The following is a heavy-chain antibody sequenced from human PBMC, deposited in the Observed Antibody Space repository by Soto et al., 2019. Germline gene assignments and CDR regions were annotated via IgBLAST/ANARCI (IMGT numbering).Heavy chain of an antibody. CDR2: ISPDGGSK. D-gene: IGHD3-22*01. J-gene: IGHJ4*02. Sequence: GGSLRLSCAASGFTFSIYGMHWVRQAPDKTLEWLAHISPDGGSKYYADSVKGRFTISRDNSKNTLYLQMNSLRAEDTAVYYSARGLYYYEYYFDYWGQGTLVTVSS. CDR3: ARGLYYYEYYFDY. CDR1: GFTFSIYG. V-gene: IGHV3-30*03.